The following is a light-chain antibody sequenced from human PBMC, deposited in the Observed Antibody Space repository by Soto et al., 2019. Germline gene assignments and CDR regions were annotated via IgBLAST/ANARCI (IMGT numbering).Light chain of an antibody. V-gene: IGKV1-5*01. CDR1: QSVNNW. CDR3: QQYNSCPVT. Sequence: DIQLTQSPSTLSASVGDRVTITCRASQSVNNWLAWYQQKPGKAPKILIYDVSTLQSGAPSRFSGTGSDTEFTLTISSLQPDDFATYYGQQYNSCPVTFSQGTKLEIK. CDR2: DVS. J-gene: IGKJ2*01.